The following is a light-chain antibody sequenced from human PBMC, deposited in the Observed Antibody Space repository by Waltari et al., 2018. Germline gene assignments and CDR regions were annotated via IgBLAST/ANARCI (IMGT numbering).Light chain of an antibody. J-gene: IGKJ1*01. CDR1: QSVLYSSNNKNY. V-gene: IGKV4-1*01. Sequence: DIVMTQSPDSLAVSLGERATINCKSSQSVLYSSNNKNYFAWYQQKPGQPPKLLIYWSPTREPGGPYRFSRSGSGADFTLTISSLQAEDVAVYYCQQYYSTPWTFGQGTKEEIK. CDR3: QQYYSTPWT. CDR2: WSP.